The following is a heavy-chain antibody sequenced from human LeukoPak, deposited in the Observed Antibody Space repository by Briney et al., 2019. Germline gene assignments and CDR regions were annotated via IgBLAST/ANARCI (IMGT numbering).Heavy chain of an antibody. CDR3: ARQRWAVTNVYYYYYYMDV. J-gene: IGHJ6*03. CDR1: GGSISSYY. D-gene: IGHD4-17*01. V-gene: IGHV4-59*08. CDR2: IYYSGST. Sequence: SETLSLTCTVSGGSISSYYWSWIRQPPGKGLEWIGYIYYSGSTNYNPSLKSRVTISVDTSKNQFSLKLSSVTAADTAVYYCARQRWAVTNVYYYYYYMDVWGKGTTVTISS.